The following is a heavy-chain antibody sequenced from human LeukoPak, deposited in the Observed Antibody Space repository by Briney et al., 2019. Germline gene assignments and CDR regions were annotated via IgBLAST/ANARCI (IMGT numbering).Heavy chain of an antibody. CDR1: GGSISSYY. J-gene: IGHJ4*02. V-gene: IGHV4-59*01. Sequence: SETLSLTCTVSGGSISSYYWSWIRQPPGKGLEWIGYIYYSGSTNYNPSLKNRDTISVDTSKNQFSLKLSSVTAADTAVYYCARELVAAAGRVFDYWGQGTLVTVSS. CDR2: IYYSGST. D-gene: IGHD6-13*01. CDR3: ARELVAAAGRVFDY.